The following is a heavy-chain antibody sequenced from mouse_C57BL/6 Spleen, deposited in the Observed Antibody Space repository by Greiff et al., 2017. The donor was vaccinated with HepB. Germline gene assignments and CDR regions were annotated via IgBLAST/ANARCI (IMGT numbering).Heavy chain of an antibody. V-gene: IGHV1-76*01. CDR3: ARRYQGYYAMDY. CDR1: GYTFTDYY. CDR2: IYPGSGNT. D-gene: IGHD3-2*02. J-gene: IGHJ4*01. Sequence: VQLQQSGAELVRPGASVKLSCKASGYTFTDYYINWVKQRPGQGLEWIARIYPGSGNTYYNEKFKGKATLTAEKSSSTAYMQLSSLTSEDSAVYFCARRYQGYYAMDYWGQGTSVTVSS.